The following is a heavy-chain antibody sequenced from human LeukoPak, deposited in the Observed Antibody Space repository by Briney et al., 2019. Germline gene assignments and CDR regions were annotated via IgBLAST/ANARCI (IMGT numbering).Heavy chain of an antibody. V-gene: IGHV4-34*01. CDR1: GGYFSGYY. CDR2: SNHSGST. D-gene: IGHD3-3*01. Sequence: SETLTLTCAVYGGYFSGYYWSWIRQPPGKGLEWIGESNHSGSTNYNPSLKSRVTISVDTSKNQFSLKLSSVTAADTAVYYCARGPLTIFGVVIIRRNFDYWGQGTLVTVSS. CDR3: ARGPLTIFGVVIIRRNFDY. J-gene: IGHJ4*02.